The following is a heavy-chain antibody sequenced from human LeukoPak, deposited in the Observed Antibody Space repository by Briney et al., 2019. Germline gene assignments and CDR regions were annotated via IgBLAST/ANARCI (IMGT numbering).Heavy chain of an antibody. CDR1: GGTFSSYA. CDR3: ARGFGDYEAFDI. V-gene: IGHV1-69*05. J-gene: IGHJ3*02. D-gene: IGHD4-17*01. Sequence: SVKVSCKASGGTFSSYAISWVRQARGQGLEWMGRIIPIFGTANYAQKFQGRVTITTDESTSTAYMELSSLRSEDTAVYYCARGFGDYEAFDIWGQGTMVTVSS. CDR2: IIPIFGTA.